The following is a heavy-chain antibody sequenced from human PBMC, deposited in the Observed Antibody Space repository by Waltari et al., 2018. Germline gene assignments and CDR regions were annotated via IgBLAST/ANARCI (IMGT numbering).Heavy chain of an antibody. Sequence: EVQLLESGGGLVQPGGSLRLSCAASGFTFSSYARRWVRQAPGKGLEWGSAISGSGGSKYYADSVKGRFTISRDNSKNTLYLQMNSLRAGDTAVYYCAKSRERVAFDIWGQGTMVTVSS. J-gene: IGHJ3*02. V-gene: IGHV3-23*01. CDR3: AKSRERVAFDI. D-gene: IGHD6-13*01. CDR1: GFTFSSYA. CDR2: ISGSGGSK.